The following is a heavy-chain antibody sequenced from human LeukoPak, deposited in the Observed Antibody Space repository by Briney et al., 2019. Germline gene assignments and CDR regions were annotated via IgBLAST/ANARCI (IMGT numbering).Heavy chain of an antibody. CDR3: AKTSRGVGATKGDDAFDI. V-gene: IGHV3-23*01. D-gene: IGHD1-26*01. CDR2: VRGSAGST. J-gene: IGHJ3*02. Sequence: GGSLRLSCAASGLTFSSYAMSWVRQAPGKGLEWVSAVRGSAGSTYYADSVKGRFTISRDNSKNTLYLQMNSLRAEDTAVYYCAKTSRGVGATKGDDAFDIWGQGTMVTVSS. CDR1: GLTFSSYA.